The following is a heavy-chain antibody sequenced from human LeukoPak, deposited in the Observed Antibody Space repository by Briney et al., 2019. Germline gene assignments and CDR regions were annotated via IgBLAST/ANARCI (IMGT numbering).Heavy chain of an antibody. CDR3: ARGEFGDYYYFYMDV. Sequence: GGSLRLSCAASGFTFSSYGIHWVRQAPGKGLEWVAFIRYDGNNKYYADSVKGRFTISRDNAKTSLYLQMNSLRAEDTATYYCARGEFGDYYYFYMDVWGKGTTVTVSS. CDR1: GFTFSSYG. CDR2: IRYDGNNK. D-gene: IGHD2/OR15-2a*01. V-gene: IGHV3-30*02. J-gene: IGHJ6*03.